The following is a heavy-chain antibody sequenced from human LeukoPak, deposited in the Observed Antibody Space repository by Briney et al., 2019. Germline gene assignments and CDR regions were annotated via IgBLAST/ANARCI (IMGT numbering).Heavy chain of an antibody. CDR1: GFTFSNYA. V-gene: IGHV3-33*01. Sequence: GGSLRLSCAASGFTFSNYAMDWVRQVPGKGLEWVAVLWYDGSNKYYADSVKGRFTISRDNSKNTLYLQMDSLRAEDTAVYYCARGYTLLEYWGQGTLVTVPS. D-gene: IGHD1-1*01. CDR2: LWYDGSNK. J-gene: IGHJ4*02. CDR3: ARGYTLLEY.